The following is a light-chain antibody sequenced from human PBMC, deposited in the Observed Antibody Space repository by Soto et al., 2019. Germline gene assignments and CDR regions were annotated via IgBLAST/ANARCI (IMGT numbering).Light chain of an antibody. V-gene: IGLV2-14*01. CDR3: SSYTSGSTRV. CDR1: SSDVGGYNY. CDR2: EVS. J-gene: IGLJ3*02. Sequence: QSALTQPASVSGSPGQSITISCTGTSSDVGGYNYVSWYQQHPGKAPKLIIYEVSDRPSGASNRFSGSKSGNTASLTISGLQAEDEADYYCSSYTSGSTRVFGGGTKVTVL.